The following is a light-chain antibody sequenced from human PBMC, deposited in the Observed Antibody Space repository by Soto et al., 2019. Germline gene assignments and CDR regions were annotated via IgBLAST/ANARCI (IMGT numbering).Light chain of an antibody. Sequence: EIVMTQSPANLSVSPWERATLSCRASQSISSNLAWYQQKPGQGPRLLIYGASTRATGIPARFSGSGSGTEFTLTISSLQSEDFAVYYCQQYNKWPPYTFGQGTKLEIK. CDR2: GAS. V-gene: IGKV3-15*01. J-gene: IGKJ2*01. CDR1: QSISSN. CDR3: QQYNKWPPYT.